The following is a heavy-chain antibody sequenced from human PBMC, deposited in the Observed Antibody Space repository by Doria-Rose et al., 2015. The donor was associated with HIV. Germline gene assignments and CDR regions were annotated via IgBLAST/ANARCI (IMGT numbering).Heavy chain of an antibody. Sequence: QVQLVQSGGEVKKPGASVKLSCKASGYTFTSYYLHWVRQAPGQGLEWLGIIIPSGGITTYAQNFQGRVTVTSDTSTSTVCMDLSTLRSDDTAVYYCVRESSGGYFDYWGQGTPVTVSS. J-gene: IGHJ4*02. D-gene: IGHD3-16*01. V-gene: IGHV1-46*01. CDR2: IIPSGGIT. CDR1: GYTFTSYY. CDR3: VRESSGGYFDY.